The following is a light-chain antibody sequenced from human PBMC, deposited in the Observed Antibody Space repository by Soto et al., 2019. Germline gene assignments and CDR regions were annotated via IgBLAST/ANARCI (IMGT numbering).Light chain of an antibody. V-gene: IGLV2-8*01. CDR3: RTTEVTTIYL. Sequence: QSELTQPPPACGSPGQSVTISCTGTSSDVGGYNYVSWYQHHPGKAPKLMSYDVSKRPSGVPDRFSGSKSGNSASLTVSGLQAEDEVVYYTRTTEVTTIYLYGAGTMVAVL. CDR2: DVS. CDR1: SSDVGGYNY. J-gene: IGLJ1*01.